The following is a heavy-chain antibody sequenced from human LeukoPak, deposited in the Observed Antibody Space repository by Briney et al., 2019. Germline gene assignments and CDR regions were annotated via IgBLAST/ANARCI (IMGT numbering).Heavy chain of an antibody. J-gene: IGHJ4*02. CDR1: GASISSGGYY. Sequence: SETLSLTCTVSGASISSGGYYWSWVRQDPGKGLEWIGYIYYGGSTYYNPSLKSRFTISVDTSKNQFSLELSSVTAADTAVYFCARADGGVRGYYFDYWGQGIMVTVSS. CDR3: ARADGGVRGYYFDY. CDR2: IYYGGST. D-gene: IGHD3-10*01. V-gene: IGHV4-31*03.